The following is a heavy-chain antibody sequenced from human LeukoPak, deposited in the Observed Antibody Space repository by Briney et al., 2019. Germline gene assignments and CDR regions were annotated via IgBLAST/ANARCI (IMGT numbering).Heavy chain of an antibody. Sequence: GGSLRLSCAASGFTFSSYGMHWVRQAPGKGLEWVAVISYDGSNKHYADSVKGRFTISRDNSKNTLYLQMNSLRAEDTAVYYCAKETEYYGSGSYEYWGQGTLVTVSS. CDR1: GFTFSSYG. CDR2: ISYDGSNK. D-gene: IGHD3-10*01. J-gene: IGHJ4*02. CDR3: AKETEYYGSGSYEY. V-gene: IGHV3-30*18.